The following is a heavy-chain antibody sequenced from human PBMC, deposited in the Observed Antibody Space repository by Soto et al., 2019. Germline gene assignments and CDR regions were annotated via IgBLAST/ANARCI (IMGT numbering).Heavy chain of an antibody. V-gene: IGHV3-9*01. CDR3: ARDTGIAAAGTRLNWFDP. Sequence: GGSLRLSCAASGFTFDDYAMHWVRQAPGKGLEWVSGISWNSGSIGYADSVKGRFTISRDNAKNSLYLQMNSLRAEDTAVYYCARDTGIAAAGTRLNWFDPWGQGTLVTVSS. D-gene: IGHD6-13*01. CDR2: ISWNSGSI. CDR1: GFTFDDYA. J-gene: IGHJ5*02.